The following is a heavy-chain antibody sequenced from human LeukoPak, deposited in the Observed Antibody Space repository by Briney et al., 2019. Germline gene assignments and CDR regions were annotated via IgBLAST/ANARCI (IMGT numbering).Heavy chain of an antibody. CDR1: GFTVSSNY. CDR2: IYSGGST. D-gene: IGHD6-13*01. V-gene: IGHV3-53*01. CDR3: ARDLRGGGIAAAGQPDY. Sequence: PGGSLRLSCAASGFTVSSNYMSWVRQAPGKGLEWVSVIYSGGSTYYADSVKGRFTISRDNSKNTLYLQMNSLRAEDTAVYYCARDLRGGGIAAAGQPDYWGQGTLVTVSS. J-gene: IGHJ4*02.